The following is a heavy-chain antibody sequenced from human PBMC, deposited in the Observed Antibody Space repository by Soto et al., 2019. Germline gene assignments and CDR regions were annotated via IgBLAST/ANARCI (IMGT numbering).Heavy chain of an antibody. CDR1: GFTFSNAW. J-gene: IGHJ4*02. Sequence: GGSLRLSCAASGFTFSNAWMSWVRQAPEKGLEWVGRIKSKTDGGTTDYAAPVKGRFTISSDDSKNTLYLQMNSLKTEDTAVYYCTTGDYIDYFDYWGQGTLVTVSS. V-gene: IGHV3-15*01. CDR3: TTGDYIDYFDY. CDR2: IKSKTDGGTT. D-gene: IGHD4-4*01.